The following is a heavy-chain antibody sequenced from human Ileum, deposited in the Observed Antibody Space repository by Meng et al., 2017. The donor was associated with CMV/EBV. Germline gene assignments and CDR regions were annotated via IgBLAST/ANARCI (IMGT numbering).Heavy chain of an antibody. CDR2: INPSGGST. CDR3: ARDRGTIFGVVISNRRYYYYYDMDV. Sequence: ASVKVSCKASGYTFISYYLHWVRQAPGQGLEWMGVINPSGGSTTYAQKFQGRVTLTRDTSTDTVYMGLSSLRSEDTAVYYCARDRGTIFGVVISNRRYYYYYDMDVWGQGTTVTVSS. V-gene: IGHV1-46*01. J-gene: IGHJ6*02. D-gene: IGHD3-3*01. CDR1: GYTFISYY.